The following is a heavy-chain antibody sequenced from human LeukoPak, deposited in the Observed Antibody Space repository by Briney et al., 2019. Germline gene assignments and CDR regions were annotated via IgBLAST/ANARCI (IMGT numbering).Heavy chain of an antibody. J-gene: IGHJ4*02. V-gene: IGHV4-34*01. CDR2: INHSGST. Sequence: SETLSLTCAVYGGSFSGYYWSWIRQPPGKGLEWIGEINHSGSTNYNPSLKSRVTISVDTSKNQFSLELSSVTAADTAVYYCAVYYYDSSGYSFPYDYWGQGTLVTVSS. D-gene: IGHD3-22*01. CDR3: AVYYYDSSGYSFPYDY. CDR1: GGSFSGYY.